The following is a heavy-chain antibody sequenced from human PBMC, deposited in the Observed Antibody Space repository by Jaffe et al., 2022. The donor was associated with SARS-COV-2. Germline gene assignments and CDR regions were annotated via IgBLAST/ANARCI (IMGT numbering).Heavy chain of an antibody. CDR2: IYYSGST. D-gene: IGHD5-12*01. CDR3: AREGDFDVEMATIAVRWFDP. J-gene: IGHJ5*02. Sequence: QLQLQESGPGLVKPSETLSLTCTVSGGSISSSSYYWGWIRQPPGKGLEWIGSIYYSGSTYYNPSLKSRVTISVDTSKNQFSLKLSSVTAADTAVYYCAREGDFDVEMATIAVRWFDPWGQGTLVTVSS. V-gene: IGHV4-39*02. CDR1: GGSISSSSYY.